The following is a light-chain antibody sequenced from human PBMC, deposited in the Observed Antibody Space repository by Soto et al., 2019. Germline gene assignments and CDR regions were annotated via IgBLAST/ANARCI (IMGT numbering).Light chain of an antibody. J-gene: IGKJ1*01. CDR1: QTISNN. CDR2: GAS. V-gene: IGKV3D-15*01. CDR3: QQYDSWPQT. Sequence: EIVLTQSPATLSVSPGERATLSCRASQTISNNLAWYQQKPGQAPRLLIYGASSRASGIPDRFSGSGSGTEFALTISRLQPEDFAVYYCQQYDSWPQTFGQGTKLEIK.